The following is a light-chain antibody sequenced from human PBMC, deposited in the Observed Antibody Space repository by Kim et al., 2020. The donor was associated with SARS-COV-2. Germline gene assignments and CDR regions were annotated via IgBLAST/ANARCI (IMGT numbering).Light chain of an antibody. Sequence: SQGERATLSGRASQSVSSSYLAWYQQKPGQAPRLLIYGASSRATGIPDRFSGSGSGTDFTLTISRLEPEDFAVYYCQQYGSSPRTFGQGTKVEIK. CDR1: QSVSSSY. CDR3: QQYGSSPRT. V-gene: IGKV3-20*01. J-gene: IGKJ1*01. CDR2: GAS.